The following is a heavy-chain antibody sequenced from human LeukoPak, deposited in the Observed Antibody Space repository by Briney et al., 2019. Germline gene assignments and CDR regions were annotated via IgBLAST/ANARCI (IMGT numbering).Heavy chain of an antibody. V-gene: IGHV4-4*07. CDR3: ARVRGSYFDY. CDR1: GDSINIWY. CDR2: IYRTGST. J-gene: IGHJ4*02. Sequence: ASETLSLTCSVSGDSINIWYWGWLRQPAGKGLEWIGRIYRTGSTNYNPSLKSRITMSMDTSKNQFSLKLTSVAAADTAMYYCARVRGSYFDYWGQGTPVTVSS. D-gene: IGHD3-10*01.